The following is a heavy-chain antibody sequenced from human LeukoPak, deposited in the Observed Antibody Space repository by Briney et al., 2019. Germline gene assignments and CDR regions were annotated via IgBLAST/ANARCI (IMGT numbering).Heavy chain of an antibody. CDR3: ARILTSTYGPVAY. CDR2: IYSGDST. D-gene: IGHD3/OR15-3a*01. Sequence: GGSLRLSCGASGFTVSNNYMSWVRQAPGKGLEWVSVIYSGDSTYYADSVKGRFTISRDNAKNTLYLQMSSLRAEDTAVYYCARILTSTYGPVAYWGQGTLVTVSS. V-gene: IGHV3-53*01. CDR1: GFTVSNNY. J-gene: IGHJ4*02.